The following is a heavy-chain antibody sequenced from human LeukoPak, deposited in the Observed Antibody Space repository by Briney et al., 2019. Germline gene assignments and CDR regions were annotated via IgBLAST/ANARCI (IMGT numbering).Heavy chain of an antibody. CDR1: GGSITSYY. J-gene: IGHJ4*02. V-gene: IGHV4-59*08. CDR3: ASLTTVTQGYFDS. D-gene: IGHD4-17*01. Sequence: SETLSLTCTVSGGSITSYYWSWIRQPPGKGLEWIGYIYYSGSTNYNPSLKSRLTISVDESKNQFSLKLSSVTATDTAVYYCASLTTVTQGYFDSWGQGTLVTVSS. CDR2: IYYSGST.